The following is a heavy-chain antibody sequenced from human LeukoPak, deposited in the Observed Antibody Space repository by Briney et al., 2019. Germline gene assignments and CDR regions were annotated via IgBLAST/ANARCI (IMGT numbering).Heavy chain of an antibody. Sequence: PGGSLRLSCAASGFTFSSYGMHWVRQAPGKGLEWVAFIRYDGSNKYYADSVKGRFTISRDNSKNTLYLQMNSLRAEDTAVYYCARVAYAIFHYFDYWGQGTLVTVSS. CDR3: ARVAYAIFHYFDY. V-gene: IGHV3-30*02. CDR1: GFTFSSYG. CDR2: IRYDGSNK. D-gene: IGHD2-8*01. J-gene: IGHJ4*02.